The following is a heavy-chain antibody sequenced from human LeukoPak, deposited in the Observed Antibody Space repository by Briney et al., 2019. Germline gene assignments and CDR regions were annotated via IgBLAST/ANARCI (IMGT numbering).Heavy chain of an antibody. J-gene: IGHJ5*02. Sequence: PSETLSLTCTVSGGSISSTSYYWGWIRQPPGQGLEWIGSTNYSGRTFYNPSLKSRVTISVDTSKNQFSLNLTYVTAADTALYFCGRRGAGLNWFDPWGQGTLVTVSS. V-gene: IGHV4-39*01. CDR1: GGSISSTSYY. D-gene: IGHD3/OR15-3a*01. CDR3: GRRGAGLNWFDP. CDR2: TNYSGRT.